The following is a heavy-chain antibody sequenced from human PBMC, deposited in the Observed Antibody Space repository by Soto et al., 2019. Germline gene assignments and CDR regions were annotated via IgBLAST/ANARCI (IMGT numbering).Heavy chain of an antibody. CDR3: ARGGPGSGGGAY. Sequence: QVQLVQSGAEVKKPGSSVKVSCKASGGTFSSYTISWVRQAPGQGLEWMGRIIPILGIANYAQKFQGRVTITADKSTSTAYMELSSLRSEDTAVYYCARGGPGSGGGAYWGQGTLVTVSS. D-gene: IGHD3-16*01. CDR1: GGTFSSYT. CDR2: IIPILGIA. V-gene: IGHV1-69*02. J-gene: IGHJ4*02.